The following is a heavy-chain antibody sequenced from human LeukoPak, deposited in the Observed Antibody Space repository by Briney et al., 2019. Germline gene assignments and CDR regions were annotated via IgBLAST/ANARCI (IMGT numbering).Heavy chain of an antibody. D-gene: IGHD2-15*01. CDR3: ARRMVVAATNYFDY. CDR1: GGSISSYY. J-gene: IGHJ4*02. V-gene: IGHV4-34*01. Sequence: SETLSLTCTVSGGSISSYYWSWIRQPPGKGLEWIGEINHSGSTNYNPSLKSRVTISVDTSKNQFSLKLGSVTAADTAVYYCARRMVVAATNYFDYWGQGTLVTVSS. CDR2: INHSGST.